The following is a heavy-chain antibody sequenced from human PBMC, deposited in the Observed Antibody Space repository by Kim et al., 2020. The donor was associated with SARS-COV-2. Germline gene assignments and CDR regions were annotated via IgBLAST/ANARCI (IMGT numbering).Heavy chain of an antibody. V-gene: IGHV3-7*01. CDR1: GFTFSSYW. Sequence: GGSLRLSCAASGFTFSSYWMSWVRQAPGKGLEWVANIKQDGSEKYYVDSVKGRFTISRDNAKNSLYLQMNSLRAEDTAVYYCAREAGYSSGWYPYYFDYWGQGTLVTVSS. CDR3: AREAGYSSGWYPYYFDY. J-gene: IGHJ4*02. CDR2: IKQDGSEK. D-gene: IGHD6-19*01.